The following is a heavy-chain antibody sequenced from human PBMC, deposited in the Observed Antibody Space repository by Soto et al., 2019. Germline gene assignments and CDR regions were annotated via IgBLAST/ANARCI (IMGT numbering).Heavy chain of an antibody. Sequence: SETLSPTCTVSGGSFSSYYCNWVRKSAGKGLEWIGRIYPSGSTTYNPSLKSRLTMSVDTSKNQFSLRLTSMTAADTAVYYCATGRSEVVPGAMDTWGQGTLVTVSS. V-gene: IGHV4-4*07. CDR3: ATGRSEVVPGAMDT. D-gene: IGHD2-2*01. CDR1: GGSFSSYY. J-gene: IGHJ5*02. CDR2: IYPSGST.